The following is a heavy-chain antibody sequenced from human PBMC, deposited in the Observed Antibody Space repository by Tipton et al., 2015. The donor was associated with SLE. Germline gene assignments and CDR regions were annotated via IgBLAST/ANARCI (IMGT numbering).Heavy chain of an antibody. V-gene: IGHV3-21*03. Sequence: SLRLSCAASGFTFSSYSMNWVRQAPGKGLEWVLSISSSSSYIYYADSVKGRFTISRDNAKNSLYLQMNSLRAEDTAVYYCARMYSSSWPYYYYMDVWGKGTTVTVSS. CDR1: GFTFSSYS. CDR3: ARMYSSSWPYYYYMDV. D-gene: IGHD6-13*01. J-gene: IGHJ6*03. CDR2: ISSSSSYI.